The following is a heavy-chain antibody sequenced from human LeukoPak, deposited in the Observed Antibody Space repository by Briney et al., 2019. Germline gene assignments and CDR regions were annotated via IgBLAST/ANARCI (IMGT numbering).Heavy chain of an antibody. J-gene: IGHJ6*03. CDR2: INPNSGGT. Sequence: VASVKVSCKASGYTFTGYYMHWVRQAPGQGLEWMGWINPNSGGTNYAQKFQGRVTMTRDTSISTAYMELSRLRSDDTAVYYCATRSTYYYGSGMGYMDVWGKGTTVTISS. V-gene: IGHV1-2*02. CDR3: ATRSTYYYGSGMGYMDV. D-gene: IGHD3-10*01. CDR1: GYTFTGYY.